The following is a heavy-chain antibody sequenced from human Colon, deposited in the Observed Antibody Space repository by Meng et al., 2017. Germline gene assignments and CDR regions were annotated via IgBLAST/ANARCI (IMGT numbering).Heavy chain of an antibody. CDR2: IYSGGST. CDR1: GFTVSSNY. J-gene: IGHJ5*02. D-gene: IGHD3-16*01. CDR3: ATGGAPLPFDP. V-gene: IGHV3-53*01. Sequence: GGSLRLSCAASGFTVSSNYMSWVRQAPGKGLEWVSVIYSGGSTYYADSLKGRFTISRDNSKNTVFLQMNHLRADDTAVYYCATGGAPLPFDPWGQGTLVTVSS.